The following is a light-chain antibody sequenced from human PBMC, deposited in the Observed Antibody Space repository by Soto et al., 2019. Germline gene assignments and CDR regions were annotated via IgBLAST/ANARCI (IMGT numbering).Light chain of an antibody. CDR3: QQYGSSGT. Sequence: IEVTQSPSSLAASLGDRVTITCRASQAILTYLNWLQQKAGKAPEVLIYDASGLRGGVPSRFTGSGSATDFTLTITSLQREDFAVYYCQQYGSSGTFGQGTKVDIK. J-gene: IGKJ1*01. V-gene: IGKV1-39*01. CDR2: DAS. CDR1: QAILTY.